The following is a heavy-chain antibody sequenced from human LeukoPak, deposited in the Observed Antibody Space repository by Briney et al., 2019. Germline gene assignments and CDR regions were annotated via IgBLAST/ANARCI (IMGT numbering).Heavy chain of an antibody. J-gene: IGHJ5*02. V-gene: IGHV4-34*01. Sequence: SETLSLTCAVYGGSFSGYYWSWIRQPPGKGLEWIGEINHSGSTNYNPSLKSRVTISVDTSKNQFSLKLSSVTAADTAVYYCARGNGRYCSGGSCYPRWFDPWGQGTLVTVSS. CDR3: ARGNGRYCSGGSCYPRWFDP. D-gene: IGHD2-15*01. CDR2: INHSGST. CDR1: GGSFSGYY.